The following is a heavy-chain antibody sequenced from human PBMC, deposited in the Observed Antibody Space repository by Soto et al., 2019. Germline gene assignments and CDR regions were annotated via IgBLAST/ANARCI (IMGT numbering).Heavy chain of an antibody. D-gene: IGHD3-16*02. CDR1: GGSISSYY. V-gene: IGHV4-59*01. J-gene: IGHJ4*02. CDR2: IYYSGST. Sequence: SETLSLTCTVSGGSISSYYWSWIRQPPGKGLEWIGYIYYSGSTNYNPSLKSRVTISVDTSKNQFSLKLSSVTAADTAVYYCASSQGGYYDYVWGSYRPWYFDCWGQGTLVTVSS. CDR3: ASSQGGYYDYVWGSYRPWYFDC.